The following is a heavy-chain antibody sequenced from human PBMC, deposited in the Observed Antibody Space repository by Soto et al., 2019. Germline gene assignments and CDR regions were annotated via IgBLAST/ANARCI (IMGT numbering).Heavy chain of an antibody. CDR2: ISGSGGST. Sequence: EVQLLESGGGLVQPGGSLRLSCAASGFTFSSYAMSWVRQAPGKGLGWVSAISGSGGSTYYADSVKGRFTISRDNSKNTLYLQMNSLRAEDTAVYYCAGTTVTTMLSGLDYWGQGTLVTVSS. CDR1: GFTFSSYA. CDR3: AGTTVTTMLSGLDY. J-gene: IGHJ4*02. D-gene: IGHD4-17*01. V-gene: IGHV3-23*01.